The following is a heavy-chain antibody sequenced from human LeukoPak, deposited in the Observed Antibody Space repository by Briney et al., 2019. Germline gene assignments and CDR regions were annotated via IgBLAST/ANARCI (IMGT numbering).Heavy chain of an antibody. J-gene: IGHJ4*02. CDR3: AIAARHPADY. D-gene: IGHD6-6*01. Sequence: GGSLRLSCAASGFTFSSYAMHWVRQAPGKGLEWVSSISSSSSYIYYADSVKGRFTISRDNAKNSLYLQMNSLRAEDTAVYYCAIAARHPADYWGQGTLVTVSS. V-gene: IGHV3-21*01. CDR2: ISSSSSYI. CDR1: GFTFSSYA.